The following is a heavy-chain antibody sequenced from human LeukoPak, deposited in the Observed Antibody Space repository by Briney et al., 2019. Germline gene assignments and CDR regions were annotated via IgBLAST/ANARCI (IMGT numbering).Heavy chain of an antibody. D-gene: IGHD4-23*01. J-gene: IGHJ4*02. V-gene: IGHV4-59*01. Sequence: EPRALTCPVSGGSIRRSYRIWTPQPPGKGLEWIGYIYCSGSTDYKTARKSRVTISVDTSKYQFPLMLSAVTAADTAVYCCAGDYGGNADYWGQGTLVTVSS. CDR1: GGSIRRSY. CDR3: AGDYGGNADY. CDR2: IYCSGST.